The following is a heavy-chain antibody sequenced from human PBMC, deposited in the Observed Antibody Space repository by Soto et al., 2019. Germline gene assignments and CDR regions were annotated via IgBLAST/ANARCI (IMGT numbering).Heavy chain of an antibody. J-gene: IGHJ3*02. CDR3: ERVDHGDAFDI. CDR2: INPNSGGT. CDR1: GYTFTGYY. V-gene: IGHV1-2*04. Sequence: ASVKVSCKASGYTFTGYYMHWVRRAPGHGLEWMGWINPNSGGTNYAKKFQVWVTMTRDTSISTAYMELSRLRSDDTDVYYCERVDHGDAFDIWGQGTMVTVSS.